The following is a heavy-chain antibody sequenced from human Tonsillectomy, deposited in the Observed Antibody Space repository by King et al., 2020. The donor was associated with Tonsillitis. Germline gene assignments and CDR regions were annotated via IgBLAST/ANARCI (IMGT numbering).Heavy chain of an antibody. V-gene: IGHV3-23*04. CDR3: AKVYYGGFCSGGACPPSVVLSNHCDY. CDR2: ISGSGGNT. Sequence: VQLVASGGGLVQPGGSLRLSCAASGFTFSTYAMSWVRQAPGKGLEWVSTISGSGGNTYYADSVKGRFTISRDNSKNTLYLQMNSLRAEDTAVYYCAKVYYGGFCSGGACPPSVVLSNHCDYWGQGTLVTVSS. CDR1: GFTFSTYA. J-gene: IGHJ4*02. D-gene: IGHD2-15*01.